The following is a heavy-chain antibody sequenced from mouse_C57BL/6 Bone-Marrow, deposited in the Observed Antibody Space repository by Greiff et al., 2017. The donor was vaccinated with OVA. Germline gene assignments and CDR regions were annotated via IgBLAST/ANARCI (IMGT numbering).Heavy chain of an antibody. V-gene: IGHV3-6*01. CDR1: GYSITSGYY. Sequence: EVQVVESGPGLVKPSQSLSLTCSVTGYSITSGYYWNWIRQFPGNKLEWMGYISYDGSNNYNPSLKNRISITRDTSKNQFFLKLNSVTTEDTATYYCARGTLQAYWGQGTLVTVSA. J-gene: IGHJ3*01. CDR3: ARGTLQAY. CDR2: ISYDGSN. D-gene: IGHD1-1*01.